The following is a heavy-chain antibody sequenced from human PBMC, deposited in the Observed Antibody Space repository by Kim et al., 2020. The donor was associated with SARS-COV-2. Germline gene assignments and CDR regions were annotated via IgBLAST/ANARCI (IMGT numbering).Heavy chain of an antibody. D-gene: IGHD3-16*01. Sequence: AQKFQGRVTITADESTSTAYMGLSSLRSEDTAVYYCARARAGGYYYGMDVWGQGTTVTVSS. V-gene: IGHV1-69*01. CDR3: ARARAGGYYYGMDV. J-gene: IGHJ6*02.